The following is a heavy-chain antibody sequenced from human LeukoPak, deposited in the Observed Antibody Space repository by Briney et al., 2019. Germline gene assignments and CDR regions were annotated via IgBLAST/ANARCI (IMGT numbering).Heavy chain of an antibody. J-gene: IGHJ4*02. V-gene: IGHV3-7*04. CDR1: GFTFSNYW. Sequence: GGSLRLSCAASGFTFSNYWMTWVRQAPGKGLEWVANIKQDGSERDYVDSVKGRFTISRDDAKNSLYLQMNSLRAEGTAVYYCARGITMANWGQGTLVTVSS. CDR3: ARGITMAN. CDR2: IKQDGSER. D-gene: IGHD3-10*01.